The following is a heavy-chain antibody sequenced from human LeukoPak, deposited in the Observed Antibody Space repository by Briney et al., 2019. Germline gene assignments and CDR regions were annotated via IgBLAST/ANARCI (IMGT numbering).Heavy chain of an antibody. Sequence: GGSLRLSCAASGFAFSGFWMSWVRQTPGKGLEWVANIKQDGSEKYYVDSVKGRFTISRDNAKNSLSLQMNGLRAEDTAVYFCAGRHCSGGGCYFAGADPFDYWGQGTLVTVSS. CDR3: AGRHCSGGGCYFAGADPFDY. V-gene: IGHV3-7*03. J-gene: IGHJ4*02. CDR1: GFAFSGFW. CDR2: IKQDGSEK. D-gene: IGHD2-15*01.